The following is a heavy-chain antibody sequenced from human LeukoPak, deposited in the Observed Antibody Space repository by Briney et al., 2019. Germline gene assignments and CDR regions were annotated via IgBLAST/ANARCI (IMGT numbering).Heavy chain of an antibody. D-gene: IGHD3-22*01. CDR1: GFTFSSYW. CDR3: VKENYYYDRSGRRDYLQY. V-gene: IGHV3-30*18. J-gene: IGHJ1*01. CDR2: ISYDGSNK. Sequence: GGSLRLSCAASGFTFSSYWMHWVRQAPGKGLEWVAVISYDGSNKYYADSVKGRSTISRDNSKNTLYLQMNSLRAEDTALYYCVKENYYYDRSGRRDYLQYRGQGTLVTVSS.